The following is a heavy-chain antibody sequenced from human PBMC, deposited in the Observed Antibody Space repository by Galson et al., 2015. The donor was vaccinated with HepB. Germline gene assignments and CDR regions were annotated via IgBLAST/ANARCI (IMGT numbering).Heavy chain of an antibody. Sequence: ETLSLTCTVSGYSISTGDYWGWIRQPPGKGLEWIGSIYHSGSSYYNPSLKSRVSISVDTSKNQFSLKLTSVTAADTAVYYCARGQYDDVWGSHHYFDSWGQGSLVTVSS. J-gene: IGHJ4*02. CDR3: ARGQYDDVWGSHHYFDS. D-gene: IGHD3-16*01. CDR2: IYHSGSS. V-gene: IGHV4-38-2*02. CDR1: GYSISTGDY.